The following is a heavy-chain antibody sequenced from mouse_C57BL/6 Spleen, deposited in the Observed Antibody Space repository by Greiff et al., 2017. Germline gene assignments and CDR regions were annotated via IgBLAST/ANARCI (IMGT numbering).Heavy chain of an antibody. CDR1: GFSLSTSGMG. J-gene: IGHJ4*01. CDR2: IYWDDDK. D-gene: IGHD2-5*01. V-gene: IGHV8-12*01. CDR3: ARGSNYADYYAMDY. Sequence: QVQLKESGPGILQSSQTLSLTCSFSGFSLSTSGMGVSWIRQPSGKGLEWLAHIYWDDDKRYNPSLKSRLTISKDTSRNQVFLKITSVDTADTATYYCARGSNYADYYAMDYWGQGTSVTVSS.